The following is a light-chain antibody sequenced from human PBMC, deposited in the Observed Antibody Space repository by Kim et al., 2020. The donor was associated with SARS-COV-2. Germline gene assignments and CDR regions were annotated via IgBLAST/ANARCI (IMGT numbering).Light chain of an antibody. CDR3: QTWGAGIQV. CDR1: SGHNNYA. CDR2: VNSDGSH. J-gene: IGLJ3*02. V-gene: IGLV4-69*02. Sequence: VLTQSPSASASLGASVKLTCTLSSGHNNYAIAWHQQQPEKGPRYLMKVNSDGSHSQGDEIPDRFSGSSSGTERYLTISSLQSEDEADYYCQTWGAGIQVFGGGTQLTVL.